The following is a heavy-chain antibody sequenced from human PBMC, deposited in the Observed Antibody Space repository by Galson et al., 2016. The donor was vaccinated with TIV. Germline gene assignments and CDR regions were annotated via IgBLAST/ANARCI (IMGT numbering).Heavy chain of an antibody. V-gene: IGHV3-7*03. D-gene: IGHD1-26*01. J-gene: IGHJ4*02. CDR2: IRQDEGEV. Sequence: SLRLSCAGTGFTFSDYWMAWVRQAPGKGLEWVANIRQDEGEVYYMDSVKGRFTISRDNAKNSVYLQMNSLRVEDTAVYYCARAWAGSGSLWGQETLVTVSS. CDR3: ARAWAGSGSL. CDR1: GFTFSDYW.